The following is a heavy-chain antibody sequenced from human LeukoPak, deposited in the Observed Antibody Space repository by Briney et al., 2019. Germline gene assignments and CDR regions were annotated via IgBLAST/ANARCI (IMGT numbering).Heavy chain of an antibody. D-gene: IGHD1-7*01. CDR2: ISSSGSTI. CDR3: ARNYPRGPVDY. CDR1: GFTFSSYE. Sequence: GGSLGLSCAASGFTFSSYEMNWVRQAPGKGLEWVSYISSSGSTIYYADSVKGRFTISRDSAKNSLYLQMNSLRAEDTAVYYCARNYPRGPVDYWGQGTLVTVSS. V-gene: IGHV3-48*03. J-gene: IGHJ4*02.